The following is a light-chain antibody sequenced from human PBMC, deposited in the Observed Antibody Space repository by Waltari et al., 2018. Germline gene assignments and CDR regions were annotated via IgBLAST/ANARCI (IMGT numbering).Light chain of an antibody. Sequence: EIVLTQSPGTLSLSPGERATLSCRASQSVSSSYLAWYQQKPGQAPRLLIYGASSRATVIPDSFSGSGSGTDFTLTISRLEPEDFAVYYCQQYGSSPQTFGQGTKVEIK. CDR1: QSVSSSY. CDR3: QQYGSSPQT. V-gene: IGKV3-20*01. CDR2: GAS. J-gene: IGKJ1*01.